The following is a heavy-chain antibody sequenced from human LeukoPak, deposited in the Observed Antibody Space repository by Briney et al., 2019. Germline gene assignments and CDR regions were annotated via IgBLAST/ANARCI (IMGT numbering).Heavy chain of an antibody. D-gene: IGHD6-13*01. CDR3: ARGPHISAGGAPFDY. Sequence: GGSLRLSCAASGFTVSSNYMSWVRQAPGKGLEWVSVIYTGGGTCYTDSVKGRFIISRDNSKNTLFLQMNSLRVDDTAVYYCARGPHISAGGAPFDYWGQGTLVTVSS. J-gene: IGHJ4*02. CDR2: IYTGGGT. CDR1: GFTVSSNY. V-gene: IGHV3-53*01.